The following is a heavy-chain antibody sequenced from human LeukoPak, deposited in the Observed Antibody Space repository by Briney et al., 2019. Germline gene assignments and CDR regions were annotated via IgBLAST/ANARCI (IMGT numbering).Heavy chain of an antibody. D-gene: IGHD6-13*01. V-gene: IGHV1-18*01. Sequence: RXXPGQGLEXMGWISAYNGNTNYAQKLQGRVTMTTDTSTSTAYMELRSLRSDDTAVYYCARDLGIAAAGADYWGQGTLVTVSS. CDR3: ARDLGIAAAGADY. CDR2: ISAYNGNT. J-gene: IGHJ4*02.